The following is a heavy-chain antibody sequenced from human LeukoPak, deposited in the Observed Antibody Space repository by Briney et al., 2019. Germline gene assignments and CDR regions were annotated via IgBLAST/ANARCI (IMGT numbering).Heavy chain of an antibody. Sequence: SQTLSLTCAVSGGSISSGGYCWSWIRQPPGKGLEWIVYIYDSGSTYYNPSLKSRVTISVDRSKNQFSLKLSSVTAADTAVYYCARGRVLAFDIWGQGTMVTVSS. D-gene: IGHD2/OR15-2a*01. CDR1: GGSISSGGYC. J-gene: IGHJ3*02. CDR3: ARGRVLAFDI. CDR2: IYDSGST. V-gene: IGHV4-30-2*01.